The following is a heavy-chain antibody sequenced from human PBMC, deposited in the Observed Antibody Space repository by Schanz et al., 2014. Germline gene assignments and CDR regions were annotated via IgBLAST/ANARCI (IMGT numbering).Heavy chain of an antibody. CDR1: GFTLSNYA. CDR2: LSEGGGGT. Sequence: EMQLLESGGGLAQPGGSLRLSCAASGFTLSNYAMSWVRQAPGKGLEWVSALSEGGGGTHYADSVRGRFTISRDNSKNLLYLQMNSLRAEDTAVYYCTRDVRLDRRGNWFDPWGQGTLVTVSS. CDR3: TRDVRLDRRGNWFDP. V-gene: IGHV3-23*01. D-gene: IGHD1-1*01. J-gene: IGHJ5*02.